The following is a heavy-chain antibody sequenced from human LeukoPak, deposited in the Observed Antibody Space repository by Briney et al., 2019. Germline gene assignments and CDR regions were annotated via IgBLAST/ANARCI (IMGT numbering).Heavy chain of an antibody. CDR1: GFTVSSNY. D-gene: IGHD3-22*01. V-gene: IGHV3-53*01. J-gene: IGHJ3*02. Sequence: GGSLRLSCAASGFTVSSNYMSWVRQAPGKGLEWVSVIYSGGSTYYADSVKGRFTISRDNSKNTLYLQMNSLRAEDTAVYYCARGLIVVVNAFDIWGQGTKVTVSS. CDR2: IYSGGST. CDR3: ARGLIVVVNAFDI.